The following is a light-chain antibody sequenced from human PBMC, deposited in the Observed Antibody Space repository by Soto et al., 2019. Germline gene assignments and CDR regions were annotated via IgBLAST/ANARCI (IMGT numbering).Light chain of an antibody. CDR2: DAS. Sequence: EIVLTQSPGTLSLSPGERATLSCRASQSFTSSYLAWYQQKPGQAPRLLIYDASSRATGIPDRLSGSGSGTDFTLTISRLEHEDFAVYYCQQYSSSPRTFGQGAKLEIK. CDR3: QQYSSSPRT. CDR1: QSFTSSY. V-gene: IGKV3-20*01. J-gene: IGKJ2*01.